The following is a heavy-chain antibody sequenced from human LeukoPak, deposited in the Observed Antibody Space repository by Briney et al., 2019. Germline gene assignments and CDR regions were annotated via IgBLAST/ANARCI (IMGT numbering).Heavy chain of an antibody. Sequence: SETLSLTCTVSGDSISSSTYYWAWIRQPPGKGLEWIGSIYYSGRTNYNPSLRSRVTISVDTSKNQFSLKLSSVTAADTAVYYCARDSGYSYGPDFDYWGQGALVTVSS. J-gene: IGHJ4*02. CDR1: GDSISSSTYY. D-gene: IGHD5-18*01. CDR3: ARDSGYSYGPDFDY. CDR2: IYYSGRT. V-gene: IGHV4-39*07.